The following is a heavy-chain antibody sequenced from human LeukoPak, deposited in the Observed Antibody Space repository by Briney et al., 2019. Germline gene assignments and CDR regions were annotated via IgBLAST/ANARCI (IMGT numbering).Heavy chain of an antibody. Sequence: SGGSLRLSCAASGFTFSSYSMNWVRQAPGKGLEWVSSISSSSSYIYYADSVKGRFTISRDNAKNSLYLQMNSLRAEDTAVYYCVLEDCGGDCGFSPKLRGGQGALVTVSS. V-gene: IGHV3-21*01. CDR2: ISSSSSYI. J-gene: IGHJ4*02. CDR3: VLEDCGGDCGFSPKLR. D-gene: IGHD2-21*02. CDR1: GFTFSSYS.